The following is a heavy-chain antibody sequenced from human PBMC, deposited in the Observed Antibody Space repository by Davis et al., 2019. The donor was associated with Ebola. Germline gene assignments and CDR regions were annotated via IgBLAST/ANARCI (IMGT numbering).Heavy chain of an antibody. CDR1: GNSFTGYW. Sequence: GESLKISCKGSGNSFTGYWIAWVRQMPGKGLEWMGIMYPGDSDIRYSPSFQGQVTISADRYINTAYLQWSSLKASDTAMYYCATLRRTITGMDDGFDIWGQGTMVTVSS. CDR2: MYPGDSDI. J-gene: IGHJ3*02. V-gene: IGHV5-51*01. CDR3: ATLRRTITGMDDGFDI. D-gene: IGHD1-20*01.